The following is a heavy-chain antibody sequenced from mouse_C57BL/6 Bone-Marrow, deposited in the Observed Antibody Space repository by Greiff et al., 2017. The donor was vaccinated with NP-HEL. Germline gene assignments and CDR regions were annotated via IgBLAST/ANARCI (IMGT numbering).Heavy chain of an antibody. J-gene: IGHJ3*01. V-gene: IGHV1-19*01. Sequence: EVQLQQSGPVLVKPGASVKMSCKASGYTFTDYYMHWVKQSHGKSLEWIGVINPYNGGTSYNQKFKGKATLTVDKSSSTAYMELNSLTSEDSAVYYCASYYYGSGSWFAYWGQGTLVTVSA. CDR1: GYTFTDYY. D-gene: IGHD1-1*01. CDR2: INPYNGGT. CDR3: ASYYYGSGSWFAY.